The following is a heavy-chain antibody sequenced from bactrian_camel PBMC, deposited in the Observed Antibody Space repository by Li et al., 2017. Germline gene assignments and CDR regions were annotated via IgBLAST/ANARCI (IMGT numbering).Heavy chain of an antibody. J-gene: IGHJ6*01. CDR3: AARSSRGTFYSVPECSGIFGS. Sequence: HVQLVESGGGSVQTGGSLRLSCVPSGYQDIKYCMGWFRQAPGKEREGVAAIASDGATGYADSVKGRFTISRDVAEDKLYLQMDNLQPEDTGIYFCAARSSRGTFYSVPECSGIFGSSGQGTQVTVS. V-gene: IGHV3S53*01. D-gene: IGHD4*01. CDR1: GYQDIKYC. CDR2: IASDGAT.